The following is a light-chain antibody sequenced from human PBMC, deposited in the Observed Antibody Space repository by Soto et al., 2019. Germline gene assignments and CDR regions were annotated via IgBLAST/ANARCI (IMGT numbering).Light chain of an antibody. V-gene: IGKV1-5*01. CDR1: QSISSW. J-gene: IGKJ1*01. Sequence: DFEKPQFTSHLSASLGDRFTITCGASQSISSWLAWYQQKPGKAPKRLIYAASSLQSGVPSRFSGSGSGTEFTLTISSLQPEDSAPYYCLRPHTFPRTLGRGTSLDIK. CDR3: LRPHTFPRT. CDR2: AAS.